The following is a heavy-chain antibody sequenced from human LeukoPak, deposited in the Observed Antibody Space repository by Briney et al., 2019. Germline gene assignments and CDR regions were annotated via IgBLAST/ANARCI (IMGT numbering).Heavy chain of an antibody. CDR2: INPNSGDT. D-gene: IGHD3-22*01. J-gene: IGHJ6*03. V-gene: IGHV1-2*02. Sequence: ASVKVSCKTSGYTFSDYYIHWIRQAPGQGLEWVGWINPNSGDTDYAQKLQGRVTVTRDTSISTAYMELGRLRSDDTAVYYCARGRFDYYDTSGYYRPREYYYYYYYMDVWGKGTTVTISS. CDR1: GYTFSDYY. CDR3: ARGRFDYYDTSGYYRPREYYYYYYYMDV.